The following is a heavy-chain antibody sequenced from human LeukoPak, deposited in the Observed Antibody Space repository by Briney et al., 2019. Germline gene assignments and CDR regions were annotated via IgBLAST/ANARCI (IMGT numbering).Heavy chain of an antibody. CDR3: AGDLRITMVRGVIISPDYYYYYGMDV. J-gene: IGHJ6*04. Sequence: ADSVKGRFTISRDNSKNTLYLQMNSLRAEDTAVYYCAGDLRITMVRGVIISPDYYYYYGMDVWGKGTTVTVSS. V-gene: IGHV3-30*01. D-gene: IGHD3-10*01.